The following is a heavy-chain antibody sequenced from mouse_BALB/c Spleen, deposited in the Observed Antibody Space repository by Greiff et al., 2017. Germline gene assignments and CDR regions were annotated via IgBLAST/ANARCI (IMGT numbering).Heavy chain of an antibody. CDR1: GFTFSSFG. CDR3: ARYYYAMDY. CDR2: ISSGSSTI. V-gene: IGHV5-17*02. J-gene: IGHJ4*01. Sequence: EVQRVESGGGLVKPGGSLKLSCAASGFTFSSFGMHWVRQAPEKGLEWVAYISSGSSTIYYADTVKGRFTISRDNPKNTLFLQMTSLRSEDTAMYYCARYYYAMDYWGQGTSVTVSS.